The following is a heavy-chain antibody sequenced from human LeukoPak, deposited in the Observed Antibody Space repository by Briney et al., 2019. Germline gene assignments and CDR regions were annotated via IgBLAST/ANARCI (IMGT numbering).Heavy chain of an antibody. D-gene: IGHD2-15*01. J-gene: IGHJ4*02. CDR3: ARDYRYCSGGSCYLNY. V-gene: IGHV3-30*01. CDR1: GFTFNTYT. Sequence: GSLRLSCAASGFTFNTYTMHWVRQAPGKGLEWVAVISYDGRDKYYADSVKGRFTISRDNSKNTLYLQMNSLRAEDTAVYYCARDYRYCSGGSCYLNYWGQGTLVTVS. CDR2: ISYDGRDK.